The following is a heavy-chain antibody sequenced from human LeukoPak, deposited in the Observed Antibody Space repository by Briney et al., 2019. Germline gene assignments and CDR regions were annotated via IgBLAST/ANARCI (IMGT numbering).Heavy chain of an antibody. Sequence: PGGSLRLSCAASGFTFSTSWMHWVRQAPGKGLVWVSQINGDGGRTRFADSVKGRLTISRDNAKNTVYLQMNSLRTDDTAMYYCARGREGFFDYWGHGTLVTVSS. V-gene: IGHV3-74*01. CDR1: GFTFSTSW. CDR3: ARGREGFFDY. D-gene: IGHD5-24*01. CDR2: INGDGGRT. J-gene: IGHJ4*01.